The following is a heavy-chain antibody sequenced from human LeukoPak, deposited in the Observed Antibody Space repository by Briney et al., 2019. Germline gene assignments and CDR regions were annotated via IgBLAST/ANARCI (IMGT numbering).Heavy chain of an antibody. J-gene: IGHJ1*01. Sequence: GGSLRLSCAASGFTFSSYAMSWVRQAPGKGLEWVSAISGSGGSTYYADSVKGRFTISRDNSKNTLYLQMNSLRAEDTAVYYCAKETYSSGWYGYVQHWGQGTLVTVPS. CDR3: AKETYSSGWYGYVQH. V-gene: IGHV3-23*01. CDR2: ISGSGGST. D-gene: IGHD6-19*01. CDR1: GFTFSSYA.